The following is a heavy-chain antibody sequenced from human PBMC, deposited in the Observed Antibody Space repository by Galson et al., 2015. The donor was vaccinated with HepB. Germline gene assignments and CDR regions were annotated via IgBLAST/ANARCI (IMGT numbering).Heavy chain of an antibody. CDR2: IKQDGSER. Sequence: SLRLSCAASGFTFTSYWMCWVRQAPGKGLEWVANIKQDGSERYYVDSVKGRFTISRDNAKNSLYLQVNSLRAEDTAVYYCARNMRGGQWLVRDYYYYGMDVWGQGTTVTVSS. J-gene: IGHJ6*02. CDR3: ARNMRGGQWLVRDYYYYGMDV. CDR1: GFTFTSYW. D-gene: IGHD6-19*01. V-gene: IGHV3-7*03.